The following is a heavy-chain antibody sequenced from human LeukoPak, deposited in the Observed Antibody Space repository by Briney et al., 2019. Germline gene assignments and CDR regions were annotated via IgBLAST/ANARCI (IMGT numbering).Heavy chain of an antibody. V-gene: IGHV3-73*01. CDR3: TSTYYYYMDV. Sequence: GGSLKLSCAASGFTFSGSAMHWVRQASGKGLEWVGRIRSKANSYATAYAASVKGRFTISRDDSKNTAYLQMNSPKTEDTAVYYCTSTYYYYMDVWGKGTTVIVSS. CDR1: GFTFSGSA. CDR2: IRSKANSYAT. J-gene: IGHJ6*03.